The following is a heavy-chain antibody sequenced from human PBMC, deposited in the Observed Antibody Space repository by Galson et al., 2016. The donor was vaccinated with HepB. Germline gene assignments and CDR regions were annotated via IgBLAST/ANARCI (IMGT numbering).Heavy chain of an antibody. CDR3: ARDGRFDWFDT. V-gene: IGHV3-21*01. CDR1: GFTFSSYT. CDR2: ISSSSSYI. Sequence: SLRLSCAASGFTFSSYTMNWVRQAPGKGLEWVSSISSSSSYIYYEDSVKGRFTISRDNAKNSLYLQMNSLRAEDTAVYYCARDGRFDWFDTWGQGTLVTVSS. D-gene: IGHD3-3*01. J-gene: IGHJ5*02.